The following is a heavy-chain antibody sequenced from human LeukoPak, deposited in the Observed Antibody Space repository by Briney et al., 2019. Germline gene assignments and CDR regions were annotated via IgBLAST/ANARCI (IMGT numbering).Heavy chain of an antibody. D-gene: IGHD3-10*01. Sequence: GGSLRLSCAASGFTFSIYAMHWVRQAPGKGLEYVSAISSNGGSTYYANSVKGRFTISRDNSKNTLYLQMGSLRAEDMAVYYCARDLLLWFGEYATPFYYYYGMDVWGQGTTVTVSS. V-gene: IGHV3-64*01. J-gene: IGHJ6*02. CDR3: ARDLLLWFGEYATPFYYYYGMDV. CDR1: GFTFSIYA. CDR2: ISSNGGST.